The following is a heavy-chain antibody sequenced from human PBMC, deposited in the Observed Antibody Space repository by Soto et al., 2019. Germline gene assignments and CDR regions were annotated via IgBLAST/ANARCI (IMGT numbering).Heavy chain of an antibody. CDR2: FDYRAST. J-gene: IGHJ4*02. V-gene: IGHV4-59*08. Sequence: SETLSPTFSVFCISIHCNYWTWSLQPPGKGLEWIEYFDYRASTNYNPSRKSRVTIPIDTSKNQFSLKLSSVTAAATAVYYCARLWTTVANDYWGQGTLVTVSS. CDR3: ARLWTTVANDY. CDR1: CISIHCNY. D-gene: IGHD4-17*01.